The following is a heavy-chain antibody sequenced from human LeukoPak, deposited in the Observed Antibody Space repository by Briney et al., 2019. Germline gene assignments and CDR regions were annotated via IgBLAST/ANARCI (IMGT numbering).Heavy chain of an antibody. V-gene: IGHV1-2*02. CDR2: IHPRSGET. D-gene: IGHD3-10*01. CDR1: GYSFTAFY. CDR3: ARDGEYGTGSYYRGCFDY. J-gene: IGHJ4*02. Sequence: ASVKVSCKASGYSFTAFYIYWVRQAPGQGLEWMGWIHPRSGETNYAYKFRGRVTMTRDTSISATYMDLGSLGSDDTAIYYCARDGEYGTGSYYRGCFDYWGQGTLVTVSS.